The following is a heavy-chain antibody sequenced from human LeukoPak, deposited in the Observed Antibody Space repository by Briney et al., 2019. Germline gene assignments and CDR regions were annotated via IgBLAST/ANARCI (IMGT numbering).Heavy chain of an antibody. CDR3: ARGRYSGYDPFDY. D-gene: IGHD5-12*01. Sequence: PGRSLRLSCAASGFTFSSYGMHWVRQAPGKGLEWVAVIWYDGSNKYYADSVKGRFTISRDNSKNTLYLQMNNLRAEDTAVYYCARGRYSGYDPFDYWGQGTLVSVSS. V-gene: IGHV3-33*01. CDR2: IWYDGSNK. J-gene: IGHJ4*02. CDR1: GFTFSSYG.